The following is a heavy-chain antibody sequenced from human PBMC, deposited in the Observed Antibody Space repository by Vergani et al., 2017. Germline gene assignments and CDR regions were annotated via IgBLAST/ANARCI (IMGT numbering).Heavy chain of an antibody. J-gene: IGHJ4*02. Sequence: QVQLVQSGAEVKKPGASVKVSCKASGYTFTGYYIHWVRQAPGQGLEWMGWINPNSGTTNYAQSFQGRVTMTRDTSISTAYMELSSLRSEDTAVYYCAREYGETVDYWGQGTLVTVSS. CDR3: AREYGETVDY. CDR2: INPNSGTT. D-gene: IGHD7-27*01. V-gene: IGHV1-2*02. CDR1: GYTFTGYY.